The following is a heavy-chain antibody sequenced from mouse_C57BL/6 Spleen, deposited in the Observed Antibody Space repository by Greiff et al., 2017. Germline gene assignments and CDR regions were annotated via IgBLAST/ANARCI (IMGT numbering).Heavy chain of an antibody. Sequence: QVQLQQPGAELVRPGSSVKLSCKASGYTFTSYWMDWVKQRPGQGLEWIGNIYPSDSETHYNQKFKDKATLTVDKSSSTAYMQLSSLTSEDSAVYYCARVYSSYNYAMNYWGQGASDTVSS. V-gene: IGHV1-61*01. J-gene: IGHJ4*01. CDR2: IYPSDSET. CDR3: ARVYSSYNYAMNY. D-gene: IGHD2-5*01. CDR1: GYTFTSYW.